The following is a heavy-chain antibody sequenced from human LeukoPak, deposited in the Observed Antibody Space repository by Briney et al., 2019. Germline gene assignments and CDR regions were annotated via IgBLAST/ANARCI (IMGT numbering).Heavy chain of an antibody. Sequence: QSGGSLRLSCAASGFSVSDSYMYWVRQAPGKGLEWVSFFHRGDTTYHCESVRGRFTISRDISKNTVSLLMNSLIADDTAVYYCAREVVSTPSYFESWGQGTLVTVSS. CDR1: GFSVSDSY. D-gene: IGHD3-9*01. V-gene: IGHV3-53*01. CDR2: FHRGDTT. J-gene: IGHJ4*02. CDR3: AREVVSTPSYFES.